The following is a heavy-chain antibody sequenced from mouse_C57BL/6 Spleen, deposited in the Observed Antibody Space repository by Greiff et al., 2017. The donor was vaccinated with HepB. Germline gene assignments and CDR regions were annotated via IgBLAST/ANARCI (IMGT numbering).Heavy chain of an antibody. V-gene: IGHV1-26*01. Sequence: VQLKQSGPELVKPGASVKISCKASGYTFTDYYMNWVKQSHGKSLEWIGDINPNNGGTSYNQKFKGKATLTVDKSSSTAYMELRSLTSEDSAVYYCARSGDYYGSSSWFAYWGQGTLVTVSA. CDR1: GYTFTDYY. CDR3: ARSGDYYGSSSWFAY. D-gene: IGHD1-1*01. CDR2: INPNNGGT. J-gene: IGHJ3*01.